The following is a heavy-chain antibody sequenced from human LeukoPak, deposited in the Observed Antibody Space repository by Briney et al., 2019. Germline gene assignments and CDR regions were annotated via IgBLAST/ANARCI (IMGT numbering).Heavy chain of an antibody. Sequence: GGSLSLSCAASGFTFNHFAMHWVRQAPGKGLEWVAVISYDGNNKYHADSVKGRLTISRDNSKNTLYLQMNSLRGDDTAMYYCARDLETLAARNELIWSNWIDPWGQGTLVTVSS. CDR1: GFTFNHFA. V-gene: IGHV3-30-3*01. J-gene: IGHJ5*02. CDR2: ISYDGNNK. D-gene: IGHD6-6*01. CDR3: ARDLETLAARNELIWSNWIDP.